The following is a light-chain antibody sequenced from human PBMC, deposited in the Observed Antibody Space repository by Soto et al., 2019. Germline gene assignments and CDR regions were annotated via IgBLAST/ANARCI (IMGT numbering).Light chain of an antibody. J-gene: IGLJ2*01. V-gene: IGLV2-8*01. CDR2: EVN. CDR1: SSDVGGYNF. CDR3: SSYAGSRTLV. Sequence: QSVLTQPPSASGSPGLSVTISCTGTSSDVGGYNFVSWYQQHPGKAPKLMISEVNKRPSGVPNRFSGPKSGNTASLTVSGLQAEDEADYYCSSYAGSRTLVFGGGTKLTVL.